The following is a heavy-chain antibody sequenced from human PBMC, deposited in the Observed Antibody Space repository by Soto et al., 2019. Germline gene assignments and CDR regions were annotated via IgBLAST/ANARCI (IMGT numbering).Heavy chain of an antibody. CDR1: GFTFSSYG. Sequence: HPGGSLRLSCAASGFTFSSYGMHWVRQAPGKGLEWVAVIWYDGSNKYYADSVKGRFTISRDNSKNTLYLQMNSLRAEDTAVYYCAKEVGIQLWLRGYYYGMDVWGQGTTVTVSS. CDR3: AKEVGIQLWLRGYYYGMDV. D-gene: IGHD5-18*01. J-gene: IGHJ6*02. V-gene: IGHV3-33*06. CDR2: IWYDGSNK.